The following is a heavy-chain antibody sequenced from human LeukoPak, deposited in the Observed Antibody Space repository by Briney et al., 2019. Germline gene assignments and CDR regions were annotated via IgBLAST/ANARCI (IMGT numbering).Heavy chain of an antibody. V-gene: IGHV1-46*01. CDR3: ARYQKQQLALGYMDV. CDR1: GYTFTSYY. Sequence: ASVKVSCKASGYTFTSYYMHWVRQAPGQGLEWMGIINPSGGSTSYAQKFQGRVTMTRDTSTSTVYMELSSLRSEDTAVYYCARYQKQQLALGYMDVWGKGTTVTVSS. J-gene: IGHJ6*03. D-gene: IGHD6-13*01. CDR2: INPSGGST.